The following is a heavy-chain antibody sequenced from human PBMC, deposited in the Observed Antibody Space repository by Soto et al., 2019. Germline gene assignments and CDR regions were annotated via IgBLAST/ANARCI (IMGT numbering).Heavy chain of an antibody. V-gene: IGHV3-66*01. J-gene: IGHJ6*02. CDR1: GFTVSSSY. CDR2: IYSAGNT. D-gene: IGHD3-10*01. CDR3: AIITFGTYGMDV. Sequence: EVQVLESGGGLVQPGGSLRLPCAASGFTVSSSYMTWVRQAPGKGLEWVSVIYSAGNTYYADSVKGRFTISRDNSKNTVYLQMNSLRAEDTAVYYCAIITFGTYGMDVWGQGTTVTVSS.